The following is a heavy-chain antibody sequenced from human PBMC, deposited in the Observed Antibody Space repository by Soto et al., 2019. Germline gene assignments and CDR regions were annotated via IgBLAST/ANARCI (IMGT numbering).Heavy chain of an antibody. CDR3: VQSRCGGDCLEIYSSHAYNGLDV. CDR2: LYWDDDK. J-gene: IGHJ6*02. V-gene: IGHV2-5*02. D-gene: IGHD2-21*02. CDR1: GLSLRTTGVG. Sequence: QVTLKESGPTLVKPTQTLTLTCTVSGLSLRTTGVGVGWVRQPPGKALEWLARLYWDDDKRYSPSLRSRLTIAKDTSEKQVVLTMTNVDTVDTATYYCVQSRCGGDCLEIYSSHAYNGLDVWGQGTTVTVSS.